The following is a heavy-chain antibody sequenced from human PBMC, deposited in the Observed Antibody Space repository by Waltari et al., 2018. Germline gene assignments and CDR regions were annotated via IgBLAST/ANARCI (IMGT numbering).Heavy chain of an antibody. Sequence: EVQLVESGGGLVQPGGSLRLSCEAADCASRSYWRQWDRRAPGKGLVWVSRINLDGSRKPYADSVKGRFTISRDNAKNTPSCQMNSLRAEDTAVYYCARGSFLEWLGGMDVWGQGTTVSVS. J-gene: IGHJ6*02. V-gene: IGHV3-74*03. D-gene: IGHD3-3*02. CDR2: INLDGSRK. CDR3: ARGSFLEWLGGMDV. CDR1: DCASRSYW.